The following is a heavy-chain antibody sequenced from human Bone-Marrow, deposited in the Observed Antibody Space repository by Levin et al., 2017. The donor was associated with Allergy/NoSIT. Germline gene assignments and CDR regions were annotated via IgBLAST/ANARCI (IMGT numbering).Heavy chain of an antibody. Sequence: ASETLSLTCSVSGGSITNFYWSWIRQPPGRGLEWIGYISYTGSTKYSPSLRSRVSISLHTSKKQFSLKLGSVTSADTAVYFCATAAGGWSRDDIMGDEALEIWGPGTTVVVSS. CDR2: ISYTGST. J-gene: IGHJ3*02. CDR1: GGSITNFY. V-gene: IGHV4-59*03. CDR3: ATAAGGWSRDDIMGDEALEI. D-gene: IGHD5-12*01.